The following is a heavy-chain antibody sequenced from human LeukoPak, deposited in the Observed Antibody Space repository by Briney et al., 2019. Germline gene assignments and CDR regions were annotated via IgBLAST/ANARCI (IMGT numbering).Heavy chain of an antibody. D-gene: IGHD7-27*01. J-gene: IGHJ4*02. V-gene: IGHV1-3*01. CDR3: ARCPTGAGDYFDY. CDR2: INAGNGNT. CDR1: GYTFTSYA. Sequence: ASVKVSCKASGYTFTSYAMHWVRQAPGQRLEWMGWINAGNGNTKYSQKFQGRVTITRDTSASTAYMELSGLRSEDTAVYYCARCPTGAGDYFDYWGQGTLVTVSS.